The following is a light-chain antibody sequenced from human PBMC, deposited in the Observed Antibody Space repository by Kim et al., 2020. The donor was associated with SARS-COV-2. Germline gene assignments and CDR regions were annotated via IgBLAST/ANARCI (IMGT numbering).Light chain of an antibody. CDR2: RNN. J-gene: IGLJ3*02. CDR3: AAWDDSLSGSV. CDR1: SSNIGSNY. Sequence: GQRVNISCSGSSSNIGSNYVYWYQQLPGTAPKLLIFRNNQRPSGVPDRFSGSKSGTSASLAISGLRSEDEADYYCAAWDDSLSGSVFGGGTQLTVL. V-gene: IGLV1-47*01.